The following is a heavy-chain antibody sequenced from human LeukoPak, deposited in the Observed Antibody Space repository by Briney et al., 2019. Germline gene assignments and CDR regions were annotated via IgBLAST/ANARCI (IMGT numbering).Heavy chain of an antibody. CDR2: ITASGGNT. V-gene: IGHV3-23*01. D-gene: IGHD5-18*01. J-gene: IGHJ4*02. CDR1: GFTFSSYA. Sequence: GGSLRLSCAASGFTFSSYAMGWVRQAPGKGLEWVSAITASGGNTYYAGSVKGRFTISRDNSKNTLYLQVNSLRAEDTAVYYCAKGNGYSYGRYYFDCWGQGTLVTVSS. CDR3: AKGNGYSYGRYYFDC.